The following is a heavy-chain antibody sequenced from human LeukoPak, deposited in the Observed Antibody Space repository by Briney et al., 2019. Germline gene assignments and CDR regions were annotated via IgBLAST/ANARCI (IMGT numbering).Heavy chain of an antibody. V-gene: IGHV1-2*02. J-gene: IGHJ5*02. D-gene: IGHD2-15*01. Sequence: ASVKVSCKASGYTFTGYYMHWVRQAPGQGLEWMGWINPNSGGANYAQKFQGRVTMTRDTSISTAYMELSRLRSDATAVYYCARDGCSGGSCYSINWFDPWGQGTLVTVSS. CDR3: ARDGCSGGSCYSINWFDP. CDR2: INPNSGGA. CDR1: GYTFTGYY.